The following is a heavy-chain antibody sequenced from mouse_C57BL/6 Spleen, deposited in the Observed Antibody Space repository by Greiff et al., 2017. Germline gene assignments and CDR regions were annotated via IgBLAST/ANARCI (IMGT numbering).Heavy chain of an antibody. CDR3: TTTVVATNYFDY. J-gene: IGHJ2*01. V-gene: IGHV1-5*01. CDR1: GYTFTSYW. Sequence: VQLQQSGTVLARPGASVKMSCKTSGYTFTSYWMHWVKQRPGQGLEWIGAIYPGNSDTSYNQKFKGKAKLTAVTSASTAYMELSSLTNEDSAVYYCTTTVVATNYFDYWGQGTTLTVSS. CDR2: IYPGNSDT. D-gene: IGHD1-1*01.